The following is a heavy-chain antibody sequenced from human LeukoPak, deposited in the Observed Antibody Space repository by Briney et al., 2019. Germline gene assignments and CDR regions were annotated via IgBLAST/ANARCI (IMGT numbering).Heavy chain of an antibody. CDR3: AKDRGEGYYFDY. CDR2: ISWNSGSI. D-gene: IGHD3-16*01. J-gene: IGHJ4*02. CDR1: GFTFDDYA. Sequence: PGGSLRLSCAASGFTFDDYAMHWVRQAPGKGLEWVSGISWNSGSIGYADSAKGRFTISRDNAKNSLYLQMNSLRAEDTALYYCAKDRGEGYYFDYWGQGTLVTVSS. V-gene: IGHV3-9*01.